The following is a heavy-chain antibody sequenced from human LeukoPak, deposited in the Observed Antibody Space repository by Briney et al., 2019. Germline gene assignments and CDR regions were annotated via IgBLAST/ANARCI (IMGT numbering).Heavy chain of an antibody. V-gene: IGHV3-48*03. D-gene: IGHD3-10*01. Sequence: GGSLRLSCAASGFTFSSYEMNWVRQAPGKGLEWVSYISSSGSTIYYADSVKGRFTISRDNAKNSLYLQMNSLRAEDTAVYYCARDAYGSGSIDYWGQGTLVTVSS. CDR3: ARDAYGSGSIDY. CDR1: GFTFSSYE. CDR2: ISSSGSTI. J-gene: IGHJ4*02.